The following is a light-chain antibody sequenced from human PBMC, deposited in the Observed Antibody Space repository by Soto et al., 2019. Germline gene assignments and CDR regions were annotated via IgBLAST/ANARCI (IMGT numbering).Light chain of an antibody. CDR3: QQYETYSGT. CDR1: QSVAGW. Sequence: PSTLSASVGDTVTITCRASQSVAGWLAWYQQKPGKAPTLLIYDASALPRGVPSRFSGSGSGTEFTLTISSLQPDDFATYYCQQYETYSGTFGQGTKVDIK. J-gene: IGKJ1*01. V-gene: IGKV1-5*01. CDR2: DAS.